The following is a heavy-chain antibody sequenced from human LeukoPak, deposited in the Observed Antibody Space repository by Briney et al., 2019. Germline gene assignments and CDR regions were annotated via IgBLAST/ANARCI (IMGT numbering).Heavy chain of an antibody. Sequence: ASVKVSCRASGYTFTDYYLHWVRQAPAQGLEWMGRINPSSGGTDYAQELQGRVTMTRDTSISTAYMELSRLRSDDTAVYYCARGNFGYSYADRWDYFDYWGQGTLVTVSS. CDR2: INPSSGGT. J-gene: IGHJ4*02. D-gene: IGHD5-18*01. CDR1: GYTFTDYY. V-gene: IGHV1-2*06. CDR3: ARGNFGYSYADRWDYFDY.